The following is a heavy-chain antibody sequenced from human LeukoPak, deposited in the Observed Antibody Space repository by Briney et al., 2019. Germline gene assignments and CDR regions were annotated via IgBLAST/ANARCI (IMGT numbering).Heavy chain of an antibody. Sequence: PSETLSLTCTVSGGSISSYYWSWIRQPPGKGLEWIGYIYYSGSTNYNPSLKSRVTISVDTSKNQFSLKLSSVTAADTAVYYCARGRGNWGDAFDIWGQGTMVTVFS. V-gene: IGHV4-59*12. CDR3: ARGRGNWGDAFDI. D-gene: IGHD7-27*01. CDR2: IYYSGST. J-gene: IGHJ3*02. CDR1: GGSISSYY.